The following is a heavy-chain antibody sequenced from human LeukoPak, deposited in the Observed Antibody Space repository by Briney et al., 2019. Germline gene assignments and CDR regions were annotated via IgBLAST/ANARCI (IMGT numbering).Heavy chain of an antibody. CDR2: IKSKTDGGTT. J-gene: IGHJ4*02. CDR3: TTTYYYDSSGYFSFDY. D-gene: IGHD3-22*01. Sequence: GGSLRLSCAASGFTFSNAWMSWVRQAAGKGLEWVGLIKSKTDGGTTDYAAPVKGRFTISRDDSKNTLYLQMNSLKTEDTAVYYCTTTYYYDSSGYFSFDYWGQGTLVTVSS. CDR1: GFTFSNAW. V-gene: IGHV3-15*01.